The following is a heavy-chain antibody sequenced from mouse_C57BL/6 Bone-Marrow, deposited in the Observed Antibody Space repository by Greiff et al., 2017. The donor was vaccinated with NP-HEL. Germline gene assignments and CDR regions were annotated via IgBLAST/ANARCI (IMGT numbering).Heavy chain of an antibody. V-gene: IGHV5-12*01. CDR3: ARPHGNYFAWFAY. CDR2: ISNGGGST. Sequence: EVMLVESGGGLVQPGGSLKLSCAASGFTFSDYYMYWVRQTPEKRLEWVAYISNGGGSTYYPDTVKGRFTISRDNAKNTLYLQMSRLKSEDTAMCYCARPHGNYFAWFAYWGQGTLVTVSA. CDR1: GFTFSDYY. D-gene: IGHD2-1*01. J-gene: IGHJ3*01.